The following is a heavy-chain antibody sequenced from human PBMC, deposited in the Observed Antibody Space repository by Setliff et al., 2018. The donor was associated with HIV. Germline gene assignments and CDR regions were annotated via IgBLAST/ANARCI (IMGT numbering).Heavy chain of an antibody. CDR1: GFTFSSSE. J-gene: IGHJ6*02. Sequence: GGSLRLSCAASGFTFSSSEMNWVRQAPGKGLEWVSYISSSGDPIYYADSVKGRFTISRDNAKNSLYLQMNSLRAEDTAVYYCARAYIYGHGNYYAMDVWGQGTTVTVSS. D-gene: IGHD5-18*01. V-gene: IGHV3-48*03. CDR2: ISSSGDPI. CDR3: ARAYIYGHGNYYAMDV.